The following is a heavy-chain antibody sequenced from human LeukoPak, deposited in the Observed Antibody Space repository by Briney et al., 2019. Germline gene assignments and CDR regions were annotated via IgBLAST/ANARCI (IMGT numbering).Heavy chain of an antibody. J-gene: IGHJ4*02. CDR3: ARRGYDSSGYYYAY. D-gene: IGHD3-22*01. CDR2: IYYSGST. V-gene: IGHV4-39*01. Sequence: NPSETLSLTCTVSGGSISSSSYYWGWIRQPPGKGLEWIGSIYYSGSTYYNPSLKSRVTISVDTSKNQFSLELSSVTAADTAVYYCARRGYDSSGYYYAYWGQGTLATVSS. CDR1: GGSISSSSYY.